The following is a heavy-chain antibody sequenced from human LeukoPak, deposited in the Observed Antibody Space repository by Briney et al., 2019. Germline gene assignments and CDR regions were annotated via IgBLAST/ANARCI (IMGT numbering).Heavy chain of an antibody. CDR3: ARGEPGTTGTGGHWFDP. D-gene: IGHD1-1*01. Sequence: ETLSLTCTVSGGSISSYYWSWIRQPPGKGLEWIGYTYYSGSTNYNPSLKSRVTISVDTSKNQFSLKLSSVTAADTAVYYCARGEPGTTGTGGHWFDPWGQGTLVTVSS. CDR1: GGSISSYY. J-gene: IGHJ5*02. V-gene: IGHV4-59*01. CDR2: TYYSGST.